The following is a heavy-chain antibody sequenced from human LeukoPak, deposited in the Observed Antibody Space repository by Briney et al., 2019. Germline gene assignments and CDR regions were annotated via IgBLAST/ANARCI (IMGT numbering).Heavy chain of an antibody. D-gene: IGHD2-2*02. Sequence: SVKVSCKASGGTFSSYAISWVRQAPGQGPEWMGGIIPIFGTANYAQKFQGRVTITADESTSTAYMELSSLRSEDTAVYYCARGPAGYCSSTSCYTGGYYYMDVWGKGTTVTVSS. CDR3: ARGPAGYCSSTSCYTGGYYYMDV. CDR1: GGTFSSYA. J-gene: IGHJ6*03. CDR2: IIPIFGTA. V-gene: IGHV1-69*13.